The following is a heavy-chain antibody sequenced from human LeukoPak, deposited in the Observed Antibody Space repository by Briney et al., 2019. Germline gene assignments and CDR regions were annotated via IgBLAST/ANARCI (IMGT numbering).Heavy chain of an antibody. V-gene: IGHV3-7*01. CDR3: ARDENIDFWSGSPYFDY. D-gene: IGHD3-3*01. CDR1: GFTFSSYW. J-gene: IGHJ4*02. Sequence: GGSLRLSCAASGFTFSSYWMSWVRQAPGKGLEWVANIKQDGSEKYYVDSVKGRFTISRDNAENSLYLQMNSLRAEDTAVYYCARDENIDFWSGSPYFDYWGQGTLVTVSS. CDR2: IKQDGSEK.